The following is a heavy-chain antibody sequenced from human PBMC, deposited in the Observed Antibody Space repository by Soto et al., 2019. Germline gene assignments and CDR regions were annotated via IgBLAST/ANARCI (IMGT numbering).Heavy chain of an antibody. J-gene: IGHJ3*01. CDR2: IIPVFGAA. CDR3: ARDPRSGWAHDAFDV. Sequence: QVHLVQSGAEVKMPGSSVRVSCASSGGAFSTSDIGWVRQAPGQGLEWMGGIIPVFGAANYAQKFKGRVTITADESTSTAYLEMSSLKPEDTATYYCARDPRSGWAHDAFDVWGPGTSIIVSS. CDR1: GGAFSTSD. V-gene: IGHV1-69*01. D-gene: IGHD3-22*01.